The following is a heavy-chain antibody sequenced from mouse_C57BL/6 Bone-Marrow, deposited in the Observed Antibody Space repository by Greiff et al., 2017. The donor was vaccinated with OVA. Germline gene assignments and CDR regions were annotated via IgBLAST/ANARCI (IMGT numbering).Heavy chain of an antibody. Sequence: QVQLQQSGAELARPGASVKLSCKASGYTFTSYGISWVKQRTGRGLEWIGEVYPRCGNTHYNEKFKGKATLTADKSSSTAYMELRSLTAEDCAVYFCARPERTQGTWFAYWGQGTLVTVSA. D-gene: IGHD3-2*02. CDR1: GYTFTSYG. CDR3: ARPERTQGTWFAY. CDR2: VYPRCGNT. V-gene: IGHV1-81*01. J-gene: IGHJ3*01.